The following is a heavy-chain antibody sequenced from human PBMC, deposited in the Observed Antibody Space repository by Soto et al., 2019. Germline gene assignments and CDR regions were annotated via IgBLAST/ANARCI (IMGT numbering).Heavy chain of an antibody. CDR1: GGTFSSYA. CDR2: IIPIFGTA. Sequence: SVKVSCKASGGTFSSYAISWVRQAPGQGLEWMGGIIPIFGTANYAQKFQGRVTITADKSTSTAYMELSSLRSEDTAVYYCARGDSSGWYVSEGSDYYGMDVGGLG. V-gene: IGHV1-69*06. CDR3: ARGDSSGWYVSEGSDYYGMDV. J-gene: IGHJ6*02. D-gene: IGHD6-19*01.